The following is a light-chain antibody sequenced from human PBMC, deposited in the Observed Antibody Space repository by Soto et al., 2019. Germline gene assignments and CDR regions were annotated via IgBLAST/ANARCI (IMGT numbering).Light chain of an antibody. Sequence: NVLTQSPGTLSLSPGERATLSCRASQSLSGNYLAWYQQKPGQAPRPLIYGASIRATGIPARFSASVSGTEFTLTISSLQPDDFATYHCQHYNSYSEAFGQGTKVDNK. CDR1: QSLSGNY. J-gene: IGKJ1*01. V-gene: IGKV3-20*01. CDR2: GAS. CDR3: QHYNSYSEA.